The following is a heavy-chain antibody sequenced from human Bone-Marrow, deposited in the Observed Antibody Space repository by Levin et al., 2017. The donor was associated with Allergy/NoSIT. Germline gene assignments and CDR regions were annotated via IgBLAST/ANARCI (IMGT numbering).Heavy chain of an antibody. V-gene: IGHV3-48*04. CDR1: GFTFSSYS. CDR3: AKSPTLTGYYEWFDP. CDR2: ISSSSNTM. Sequence: GGSLRLSCAASGFTFSSYSMNWVRQAPGKGLEWISYISSSSNTMYYADSVKGRFTISRDNSNNTLFLQMDSVSAEDTAIYYCAKSPTLTGYYEWFDPWGQGTLVTVSS. J-gene: IGHJ5*02. D-gene: IGHD3-9*01.